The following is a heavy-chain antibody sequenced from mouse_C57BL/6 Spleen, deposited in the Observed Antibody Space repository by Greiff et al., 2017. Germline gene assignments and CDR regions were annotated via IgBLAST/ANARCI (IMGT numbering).Heavy chain of an antibody. D-gene: IGHD1-1*01. CDR3: SRGYYGSSPFAY. CDR1: GYAFTNYL. Sequence: VQLQQSGAELVRPGTSVTVSCKASGYAFTNYLIEWVKQRPGQGLEWIGVINPGSGGTNYNEKLKGKATLTADKSSSTTYMQLSSLTSEYSSGYFCSRGYYGSSPFAYWGQGTLVTVSA. V-gene: IGHV1-54*01. J-gene: IGHJ3*01. CDR2: INPGSGGT.